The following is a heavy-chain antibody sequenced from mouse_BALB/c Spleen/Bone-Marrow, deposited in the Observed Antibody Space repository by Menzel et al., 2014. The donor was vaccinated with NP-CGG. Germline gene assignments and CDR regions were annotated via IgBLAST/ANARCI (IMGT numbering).Heavy chain of an antibody. CDR3: ARWEYYAMDY. Sequence: VQLQQSGAELVKPGASVKLSCTASGFNIKDTYMHWVKQRPEQSLEWIGRIDPANGNTKYDPKFQGKATITADTSSNTAYLQLGSLTSEDTAVYYCARWEYYAMDYWGQGTSVTVSS. D-gene: IGHD4-1*01. J-gene: IGHJ4*01. CDR1: GFNIKDTY. CDR2: IDPANGNT. V-gene: IGHV14-3*02.